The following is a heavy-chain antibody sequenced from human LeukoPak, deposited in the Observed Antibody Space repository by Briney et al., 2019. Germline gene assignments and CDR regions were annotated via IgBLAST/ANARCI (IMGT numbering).Heavy chain of an antibody. CDR1: GDSFSSGGYF. CDR2: IYDSGRT. V-gene: IGHV4-31*03. Sequence: KPSETLSLTCTVSGDSFSSGGYFWSWIRQHPEKGLEWIGYIYDSGRTNYNPSLKSRVSISVDTSKNQFSLKLSSVTAADTAVYFCARLRSIRFDYWGQGTLVTVSS. CDR3: ARLRSIRFDY. J-gene: IGHJ4*02. D-gene: IGHD3-3*01.